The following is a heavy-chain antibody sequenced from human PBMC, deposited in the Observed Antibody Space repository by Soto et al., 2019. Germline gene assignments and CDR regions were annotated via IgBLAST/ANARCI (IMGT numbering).Heavy chain of an antibody. Sequence: GGSLRLSCAASGFTFSNAWMNWVRQAPGKGLEWVGRIKSKTDGGTTDYAAPVKGRFTISRDDSKNTLYLQMNSLKTEDTAVYYYTTPAVMGLFHTVHFLLTFWGQGTLVTVSS. CDR3: TTPAVMGLFHTVHFLLTF. V-gene: IGHV3-15*07. J-gene: IGHJ4*02. CDR2: IKSKTDGGTT. D-gene: IGHD4-4*01. CDR1: GFTFSNAW.